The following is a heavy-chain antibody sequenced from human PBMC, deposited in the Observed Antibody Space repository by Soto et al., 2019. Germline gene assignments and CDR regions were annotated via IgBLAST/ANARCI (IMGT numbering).Heavy chain of an antibody. CDR1: GGSISSYY. CDR2: IYTSGST. D-gene: IGHD5-18*01. J-gene: IGHJ4*02. CDR3: ARSQLWPYFDY. V-gene: IGHV4-4*07. Sequence: PSETPLTCTVSGGSISSYYWSWIRQPAGKGLEWIGRIYTSGSTNYNPSLKSRVTMSVDTSKNQFSLKLSSVTAADTAVYYCARSQLWPYFDYWGQGTLVTVSS.